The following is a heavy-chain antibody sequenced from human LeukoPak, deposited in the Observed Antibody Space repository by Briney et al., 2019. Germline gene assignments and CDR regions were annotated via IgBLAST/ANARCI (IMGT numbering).Heavy chain of an antibody. J-gene: IGHJ6*02. V-gene: IGHV4-34*01. D-gene: IGHD3-3*01. CDR1: GGSFSGYY. CDR2: INHSGST. CDR3: ARVRDFWSGYSHYYYYGMDV. Sequence: SETLSLTCAVYGGSFSGYYWSWIRQPPGKGLEWIGEINHSGSTNYNPSLKSRVTISVDTSKNQFSLKLSSVTAADTAVYYCARVRDFWSGYSHYYYYGMDVWGQGTTVTVSS.